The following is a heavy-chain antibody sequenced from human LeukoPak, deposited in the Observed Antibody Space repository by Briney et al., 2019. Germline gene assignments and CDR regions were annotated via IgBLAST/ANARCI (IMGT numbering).Heavy chain of an antibody. CDR2: IPSDETNK. CDR3: AKRGTRSSGSCIDY. Sequence: GGSLRLSCATSGFTFSIYGMHWVRQAPGKGLEWVAFIPSDETNKYYADSVKGRFTISRDNSRNTLYLQMNSLRAEDTAVYYCAKRGTRSSGSCIDYWGQGTLVTVSS. D-gene: IGHD2-15*01. J-gene: IGHJ4*02. CDR1: GFTFSIYG. V-gene: IGHV3-30*02.